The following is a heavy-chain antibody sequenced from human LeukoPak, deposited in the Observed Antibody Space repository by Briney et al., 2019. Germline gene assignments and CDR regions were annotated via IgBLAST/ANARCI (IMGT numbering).Heavy chain of an antibody. CDR1: CLTLLSDA. Sequence: PSCAVSCLTLLSDAMSSAPQAPVKRRGSGSGISCNGGGTYYADLVKGLFTISSDYSNNALYLQMNILRAEDTAVYYSAKSFGYSRSWFDYWGQGTLVTVSS. D-gene: IGHD6-13*01. CDR2: ISCNGGGT. CDR3: AKSFGYSRSWFDY. V-gene: IGHV3-23*01. J-gene: IGHJ4*02.